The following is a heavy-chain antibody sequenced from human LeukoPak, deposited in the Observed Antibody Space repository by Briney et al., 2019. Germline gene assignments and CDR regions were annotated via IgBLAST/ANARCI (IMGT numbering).Heavy chain of an antibody. CDR2: IYYSGST. J-gene: IGHJ4*02. D-gene: IGHD2-15*01. CDR1: GGSISSSSYH. Sequence: SEILSPTCTVSGGSISSSSYHWGWIRQPPGKGLEWIGNIYYSGSTNYNPSLKSRVSISVDTSKNQFSLNLSSATAADTAVYYCASLSTSLVAAVPYSLYYWGQGTLVTVSS. CDR3: ASLSTSLVAAVPYSLYY. V-gene: IGHV4-39*01.